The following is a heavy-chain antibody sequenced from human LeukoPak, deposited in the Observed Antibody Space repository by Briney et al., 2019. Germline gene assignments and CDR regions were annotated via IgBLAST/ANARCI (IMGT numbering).Heavy chain of an antibody. CDR3: AKAGLATNDY. CDR1: GFTFSSYS. CDR2: ISGSGGST. Sequence: GGSLRLSCAASGFTFSSYSMNWVRQAPGKGLEWVSVISGSGGSTYYADSVKGRFTISRDNSKNTLYLQMNSLRAEDTAVYYCAKAGLATNDYWGQGTLVTVSS. J-gene: IGHJ4*02. V-gene: IGHV3-23*01. D-gene: IGHD5-12*01.